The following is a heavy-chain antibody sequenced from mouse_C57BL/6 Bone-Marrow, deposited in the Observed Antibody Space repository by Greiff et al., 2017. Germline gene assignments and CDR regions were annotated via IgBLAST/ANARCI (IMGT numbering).Heavy chain of an antibody. CDR2: INPNNGGT. Sequence: VQLQQSGPELVKPGASVKISCKASGYTFTDYYMNWVKQSHGKSLEWIGDINPNNGGTSYNQKFKGKATLTVDKSSSTAYMELRSLTSEDSAVXYCARSLLGPYYFDYWGQGTTLTVSS. CDR3: ARSLLGPYYFDY. D-gene: IGHD4-1*01. V-gene: IGHV1-26*01. CDR1: GYTFTDYY. J-gene: IGHJ2*01.